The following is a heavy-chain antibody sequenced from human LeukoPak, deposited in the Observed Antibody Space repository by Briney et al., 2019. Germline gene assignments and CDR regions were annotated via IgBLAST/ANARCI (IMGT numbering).Heavy chain of an antibody. CDR3: ARGLRLAGVDY. J-gene: IGHJ4*02. CDR1: GFPFSDYY. Sequence: PGGSLRLSCVVSGFPFSDYYMSWIRQAPGKGLEWVSYISGSSSYTNSADSVKGRFPISRDNPKNSLFLQMNSLRAEDTAVYYCARGLRLAGVDYWGQGTLVTVSS. V-gene: IGHV3-11*06. D-gene: IGHD6-19*01. CDR2: ISGSSSYT.